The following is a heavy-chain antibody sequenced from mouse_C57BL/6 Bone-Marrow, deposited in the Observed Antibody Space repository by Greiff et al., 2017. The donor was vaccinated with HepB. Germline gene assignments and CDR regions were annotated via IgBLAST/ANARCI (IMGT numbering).Heavy chain of an antibody. CDR2: IDPSDSET. V-gene: IGHV1-52*01. Sequence: VQLQQPGAELVRPGSSVKLSCKASGYTFTSYWMHWVKQRPIQGLEWIGNIDPSDSETHYNQKFKDKATLTVDKSSSTAYMQLSSLTSEDSAVYYCARKYYGSSSNWYFDVWGTGTTVTVSS. J-gene: IGHJ1*03. CDR3: ARKYYGSSSNWYFDV. CDR1: GYTFTSYW. D-gene: IGHD1-1*01.